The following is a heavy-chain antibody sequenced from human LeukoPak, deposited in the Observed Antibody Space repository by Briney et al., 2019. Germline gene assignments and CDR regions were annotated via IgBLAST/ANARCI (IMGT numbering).Heavy chain of an antibody. CDR2: IYTSGST. Sequence: SETLSLTCTVSGGSISSYYWSWIRKPSGKGLEWIGRIYTSGSTNYNPSLKSRVTMSVDTSKNQFSLKLKSVTAADTAVYYCARSQYSEYDYELWGQGTLVTVSS. D-gene: IGHD5-12*01. CDR1: GGSISSYY. V-gene: IGHV4-4*07. CDR3: ARSQYSEYDYEL. J-gene: IGHJ4*02.